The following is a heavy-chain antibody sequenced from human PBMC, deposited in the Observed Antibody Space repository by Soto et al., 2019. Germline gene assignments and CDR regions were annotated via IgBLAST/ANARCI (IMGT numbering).Heavy chain of an antibody. J-gene: IGHJ5*02. CDR3: ASCVCTACYPPWGLQVIDL. CDR1: SFSIISGYY. CDR2: IYHSGTT. V-gene: IGHV4-38-2*01. D-gene: IGHD4-4*01. Sequence: PSETLSLTCAVSSFSIISGYYLVLLRHPPGKDRECIGSIYHSGTTNYSPSIKIRVAISIDTSKNQFSLTFRSVTAADAAVYDCASCVCTACYPPWGLQVIDLWGQGSLVTV.